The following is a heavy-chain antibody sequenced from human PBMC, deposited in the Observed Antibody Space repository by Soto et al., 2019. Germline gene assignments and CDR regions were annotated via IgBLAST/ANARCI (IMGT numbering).Heavy chain of an antibody. CDR1: GGSYISYA. CDR2: IIPIFGTP. J-gene: IGHJ2*01. V-gene: IGHV1-69*01. CDR3: ARERPQDRYFDR. Sequence: SVKVPSRASGGSYISYAIAWLRQAPGQGLEWMGDIIPIFGTPFYAQKFHGRLTINADESTATASMELGSLRSADTAVYYCARERPQDRYFDRWGRGTLVTVSS.